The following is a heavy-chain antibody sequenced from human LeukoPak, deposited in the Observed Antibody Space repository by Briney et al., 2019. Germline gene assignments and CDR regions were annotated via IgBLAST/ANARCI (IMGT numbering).Heavy chain of an antibody. CDR2: ISYDGSNK. Sequence: GGSLRLSCAASGFTFSGYGMHWVRQAPGKGLEWVAVISYDGSNKYYADSVKGRFTISRDNSKNTMYLQMNSLRAEDTAVYYCAREGVFGGFDYWGQGTLVTVSS. CDR1: GFTFSGYG. D-gene: IGHD3-16*02. V-gene: IGHV3-30*03. CDR3: AREGVFGGFDY. J-gene: IGHJ4*02.